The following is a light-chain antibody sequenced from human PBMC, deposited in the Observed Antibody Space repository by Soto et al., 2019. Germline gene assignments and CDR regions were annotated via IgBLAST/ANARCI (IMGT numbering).Light chain of an antibody. V-gene: IGKV1-5*03. J-gene: IGKJ1*01. Sequence: DIQMTQSPSTLSASVGDRVTMTCRASQSISTWLAWYQQRPGRAPKLLIYRASILEDGVPSTFSGSASGTEFTLTLSSLQPDDFATYYCQQYNTFPLTFGQGTKVEIK. CDR3: QQYNTFPLT. CDR1: QSISTW. CDR2: RAS.